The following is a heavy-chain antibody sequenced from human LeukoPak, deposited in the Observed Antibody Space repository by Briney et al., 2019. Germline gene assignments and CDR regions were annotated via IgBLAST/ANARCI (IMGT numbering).Heavy chain of an antibody. Sequence: SVTVSCKASGGTFSSYAISWVRQAPGQGFEWMGGIIPIFGTANYAQKFQGRVTITADESTSTAYMELSRLRSEDTAVYYCARGYCGGGSCYNSRGWFDPWGQGTLVTVSS. CDR3: ARGYCGGGSCYNSRGWFDP. V-gene: IGHV1-69*13. CDR1: GGTFSSYA. D-gene: IGHD2-15*01. J-gene: IGHJ5*02. CDR2: IIPIFGTA.